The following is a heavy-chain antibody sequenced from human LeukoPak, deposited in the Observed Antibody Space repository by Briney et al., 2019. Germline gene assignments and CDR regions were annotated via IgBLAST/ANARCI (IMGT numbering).Heavy chain of an antibody. CDR1: GGSFSGYY. V-gene: IGHV4-34*01. CDR2: INHSGST. D-gene: IGHD2-2*01. CDR3: ARRPLVVPAARRNGYFDY. J-gene: IGHJ4*02. Sequence: SETLSLTCAVYGGSFSGYYWSWIRQPPGKGLEWIGEINHSGSTNYNPSLKSRVTISVDTSKNQFSLKLSSVTAADTAAYYCARRPLVVPAARRNGYFDYWGQGTLVTVSS.